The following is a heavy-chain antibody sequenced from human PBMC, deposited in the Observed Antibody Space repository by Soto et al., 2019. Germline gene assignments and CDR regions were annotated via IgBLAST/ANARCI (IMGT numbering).Heavy chain of an antibody. V-gene: IGHV4-59*01. D-gene: IGHD5-12*01. J-gene: IGHJ4*02. Sequence: QVQLQESGPGLVKPSETLSLTCTVSGGSISSYYWSWIRQPPGKGLEWIGYIYYSGSTNYNPSLKSRVTISVDTSKNQFSLKLSSVTAADTAVYYCAKHPSGYDPADYWGQGTLVTVSS. CDR3: AKHPSGYDPADY. CDR2: IYYSGST. CDR1: GGSISSYY.